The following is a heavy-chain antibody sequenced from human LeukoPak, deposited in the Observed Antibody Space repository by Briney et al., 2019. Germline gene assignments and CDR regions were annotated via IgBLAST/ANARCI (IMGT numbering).Heavy chain of an antibody. V-gene: IGHV3-11*04. CDR2: ISSSGSTI. CDR1: GFTFSDYY. J-gene: IGHJ6*03. Sequence: PGGSLRLSCAASGFTFSDYYMSWIRQAPGKGLEWVSYISSSGSTIYYADSVKGRFTISRDNTKNSLYLQMNSLRAEDTAVYYCARAQSYSSGWSIYYYYYMDVWGKGTTVTVSS. D-gene: IGHD6-19*01. CDR3: ARAQSYSSGWSIYYYYYMDV.